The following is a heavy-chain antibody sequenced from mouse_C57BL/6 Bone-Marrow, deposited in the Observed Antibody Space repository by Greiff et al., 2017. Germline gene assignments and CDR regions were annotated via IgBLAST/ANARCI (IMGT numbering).Heavy chain of an antibody. CDR3: ARYRTGVWPYAMDD. V-gene: IGHV7-3*01. CDR2: IRNKANGYTT. CDR1: GFTFTDYY. Sequence: EVNLVESGGGLVQPGGSLSLSCAASGFTFTDYYMSWVRQPPGKALEWLGFIRNKANGYTTEYSASVKGRFTISRDNSQSILYLQMNALRAEDSATYYCARYRTGVWPYAMDDWGQGTSVTVSS. J-gene: IGHJ4*01.